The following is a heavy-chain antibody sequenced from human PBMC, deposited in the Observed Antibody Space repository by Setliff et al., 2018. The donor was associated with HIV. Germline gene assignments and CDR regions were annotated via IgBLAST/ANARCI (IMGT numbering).Heavy chain of an antibody. J-gene: IGHJ2*01. V-gene: IGHV1-69*13. CDR1: RGTLNRYT. D-gene: IGHD5-12*01. CDR3: ACAPPDIVATNYYWYFDV. Sequence: SVKVPCKASRGTLNRYTISWVRQAPGQGMEWMGGIIPMYGTTKYAKKFQGRVTLTADESTSTAYMELRGLKSEDTALYGYACAPPDIVATNYYWYFDVWGHGTLVTVSS. CDR2: IIPMYGTT.